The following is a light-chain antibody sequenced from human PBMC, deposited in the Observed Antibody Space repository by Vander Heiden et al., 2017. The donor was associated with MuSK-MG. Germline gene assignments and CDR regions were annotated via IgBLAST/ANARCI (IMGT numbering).Light chain of an antibody. CDR3: QQLNSYPHT. V-gene: IGKV1-9*01. Sequence: DIPLTQHPSFLSASVGDRVTITCRGSQGMSSYVSWYQQKTGKAPKLLSYAASTLQSGVPSRGSGSGAGTEFMLTSSSLQPEEFATYYGQQLNSYPHTFGQGTKVEIK. CDR1: QGMSSY. J-gene: IGKJ4*01. CDR2: AAS.